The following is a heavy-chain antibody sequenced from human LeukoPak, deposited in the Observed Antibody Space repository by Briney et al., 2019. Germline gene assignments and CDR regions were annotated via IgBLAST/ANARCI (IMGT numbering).Heavy chain of an antibody. CDR1: SYTFTSYY. CDR3: ARDRGGDYGRGRYYYHYYMDV. CDR2: INPSGGST. V-gene: IGHV1-46*01. J-gene: IGHJ6*03. Sequence: VASVKVSCKASSYTFTSYYMHCVRQAPGQGREGMGIINPSGGSTSYEQKFQGRVTMTRDTSTSTVYMELSSLRSEDTAVYYCARDRGGDYGRGRYYYHYYMDVWGKGTTVTVSS. D-gene: IGHD4-17*01.